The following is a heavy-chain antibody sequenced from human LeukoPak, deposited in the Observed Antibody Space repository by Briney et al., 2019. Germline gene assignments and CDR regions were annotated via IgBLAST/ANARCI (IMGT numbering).Heavy chain of an antibody. CDR1: GGSFSGYY. V-gene: IGHV4-34*01. CDR2: INHSGST. CDR3: ARGGIVVPALDY. J-gene: IGHJ4*02. D-gene: IGHD2-2*01. Sequence: PSETLSLTCAVYGGSFSGYYWSWIRQPPPRGLEWIGEINHSGSTNYNPSLKSRVTISVDTSKNQFSLKLSSVTAADTAVYYCARGGIVVPALDYWGQGTLVTVSS.